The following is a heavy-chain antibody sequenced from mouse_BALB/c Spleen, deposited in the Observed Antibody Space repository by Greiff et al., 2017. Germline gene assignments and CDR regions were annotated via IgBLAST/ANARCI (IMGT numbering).Heavy chain of an antibody. CDR1: GYAFSSYW. Sequence: VQLQQSGAELVRPGSSVKISCKASGYAFSSYWMNWVKQRPGQGLEWIGQIYPGDGDTNYNGKFKGKATLTADKSSSTAYMQLSSLTSEDSAVYFCARGGGLAYWGQGTLVTVSA. J-gene: IGHJ3*01. CDR3: ARGGGLAY. V-gene: IGHV1-80*01. CDR2: IYPGDGDT.